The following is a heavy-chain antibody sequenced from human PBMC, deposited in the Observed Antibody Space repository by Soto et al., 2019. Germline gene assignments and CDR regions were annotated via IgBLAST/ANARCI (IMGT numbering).Heavy chain of an antibody. CDR3: AADPFCSRTNCYNWFDP. CDR1: GFTFTRSA. V-gene: IGHV1-58*01. J-gene: IGHJ5*02. D-gene: IGHD2-2*01. Sequence: SVKVSCKASGFTFTRSAVQWVRQARGQRLEWIGWIVVDGANTNYAQKFQERVTITRDMSTSTAYMELSSLRSEDTAVYCGAADPFCSRTNCYNWFDPWGQGTLVTVS. CDR2: IVVDGANT.